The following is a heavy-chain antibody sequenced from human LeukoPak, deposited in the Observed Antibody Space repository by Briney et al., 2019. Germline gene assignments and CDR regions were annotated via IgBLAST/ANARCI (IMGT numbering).Heavy chain of an antibody. CDR2: ITSSGSLI. D-gene: IGHD6-13*01. CDR3: ARSDSLSRTWSIDF. CDR1: GFTFSVYS. V-gene: IGHV3-48*04. Sequence: GGSLRLSCAASGFTFSVYSTNWVRQAPGKGLEWISYITSSGSLIFYADSVKGRFTISRDNAKNSLYLQMSSLRAEDTAFYYCARSDSLSRTWSIDFWGQGTLVTVSS. J-gene: IGHJ4*02.